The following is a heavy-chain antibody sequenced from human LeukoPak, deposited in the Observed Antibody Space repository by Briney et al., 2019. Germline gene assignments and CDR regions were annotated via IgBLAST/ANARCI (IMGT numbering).Heavy chain of an antibody. CDR3: ARAPRRRCSGGSCYPQERQAKYYFDY. Sequence: SETLSLTCAVYGGSFSGYYWSWIRQPPGKGLEWIGEINHSGSTNYNPSLKSRVTISVDTSKNQFSLKLSSVTAADTAVYYCARAPRRRCSGGSCYPQERQAKYYFDYWGQGTLVTVSS. V-gene: IGHV4-34*01. J-gene: IGHJ4*02. CDR2: INHSGST. D-gene: IGHD2-15*01. CDR1: GGSFSGYY.